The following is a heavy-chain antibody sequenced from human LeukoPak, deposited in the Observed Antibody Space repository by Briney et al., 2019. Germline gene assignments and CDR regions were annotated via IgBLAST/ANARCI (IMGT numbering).Heavy chain of an antibody. CDR3: AKDRAFLPDY. CDR2: ISGSGGAT. V-gene: IGHV3-23*01. Sequence: GGSLRLSCAASGFTFSSYAMSWVRQAPGKGLEWVSAISGSGGATYYADSVTGRFIISRDNSKNTLYLQMNSLGVEDTALYYCAKDRAFLPDYWGQGTLVTVSS. CDR1: GFTFSSYA. D-gene: IGHD3-3*02. J-gene: IGHJ4*02.